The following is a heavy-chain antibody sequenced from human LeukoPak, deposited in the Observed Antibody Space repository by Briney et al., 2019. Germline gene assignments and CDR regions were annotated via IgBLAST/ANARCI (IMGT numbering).Heavy chain of an antibody. V-gene: IGHV3-48*04. CDR3: ARWGRGGAFDI. J-gene: IGHJ3*02. Sequence: PGGSLRLSCAASGFTFSSYSMNWVRQAPGKGLEWVSYISSSSTIYYADSVKGRFTISRDNAKNSLYLQMNSLRAEDTAVYYCARWGRGGAFDIWGQGTMVTVSS. CDR1: GFTFSSYS. CDR2: ISSSSTI. D-gene: IGHD3-16*01.